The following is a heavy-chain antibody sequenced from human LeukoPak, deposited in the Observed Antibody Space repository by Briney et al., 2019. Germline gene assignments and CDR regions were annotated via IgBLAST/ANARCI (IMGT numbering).Heavy chain of an antibody. V-gene: IGHV3-7*01. CDR3: AGDEGWTFDI. CDR1: GFSFSTHW. D-gene: IGHD5-24*01. J-gene: IGHJ3*02. CDR2: IKQDGSDK. Sequence: PGGSLRLSCAASGFSFSTHWMSWFRQAPGKGLEWVALIKQDGSDKHYVDSVKGRFTISRDNAKNSLYLQMNSLRADDTAVYYRAGDEGWTFDIRGQRNKVTVSS.